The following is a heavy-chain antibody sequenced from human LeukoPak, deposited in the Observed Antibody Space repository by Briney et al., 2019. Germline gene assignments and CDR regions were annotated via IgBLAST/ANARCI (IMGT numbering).Heavy chain of an antibody. V-gene: IGHV7-4-1*02. CDR2: INTNTGNP. CDR3: ARDSVTGDRSFDY. D-gene: IGHD7-27*01. J-gene: IGHJ4*02. Sequence: ASVKVSCKTSGYTFTNYAMNWVRQAPGQGLEWMGWINTNTGNPTYAQGFTGRFVFSLDTSVSTAYLQISSLKAEDTAVYYCARDSVTGDRSFDYWGQGTLVTVSS. CDR1: GYTFTNYA.